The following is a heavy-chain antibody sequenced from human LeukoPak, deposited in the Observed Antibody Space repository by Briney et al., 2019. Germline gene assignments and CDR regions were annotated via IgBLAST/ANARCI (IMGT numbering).Heavy chain of an antibody. Sequence: SETLSLTCTVSGDSISSYYWSWIRQPPGKGLEWIGYIYYSGNTNYNPSLKSRVTISVDTSKNQFSLKLSSVTAADTAVYYCARGVDDSSGYYGYYFDYWGQGTLVTVSS. J-gene: IGHJ4*02. D-gene: IGHD3-22*01. CDR2: IYYSGNT. V-gene: IGHV4-59*12. CDR1: GDSISSYY. CDR3: ARGVDDSSGYYGYYFDY.